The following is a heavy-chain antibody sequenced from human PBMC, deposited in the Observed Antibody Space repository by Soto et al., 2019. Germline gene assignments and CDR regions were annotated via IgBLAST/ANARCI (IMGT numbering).Heavy chain of an antibody. J-gene: IGHJ6*02. Sequence: ASVKVSCKASGYTFTSYGISWVRQAPGQGLEWMGWISAYNGNTNYAQKLQGRVTTTTDTSTSTAYMELRSLRSDDTAVYYCAREGAGDSIDILTGYYYYYGMDVWGQGTTVTVSS. CDR1: GYTFTSYG. D-gene: IGHD3-9*01. CDR2: ISAYNGNT. V-gene: IGHV1-18*01. CDR3: AREGAGDSIDILTGYYYYYGMDV.